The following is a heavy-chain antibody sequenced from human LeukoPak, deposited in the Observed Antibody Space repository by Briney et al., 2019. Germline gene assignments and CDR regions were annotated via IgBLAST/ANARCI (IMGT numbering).Heavy chain of an antibody. CDR2: IIPIFGTA. J-gene: IGHJ4*02. CDR3: ASRLRDILTCYSFDY. V-gene: IGHV1-69*13. Sequence: SVKVSCKASGYTFTSYYMLWVRQAPGQGLEWMGGIIPIFGTANYAQKFQGRVTITADESTSTAYMELSSLRSEDTAVYYCASRLRDILTCYSFDYWGQGTLVTVSS. D-gene: IGHD3-9*01. CDR1: GYTFTSYY.